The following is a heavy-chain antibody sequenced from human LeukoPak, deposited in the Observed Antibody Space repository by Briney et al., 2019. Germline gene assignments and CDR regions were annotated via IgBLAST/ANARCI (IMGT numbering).Heavy chain of an antibody. Sequence: SVKVSCKASGGTFSSYAISWVRQAPGQGLEWMGGIIPIFGTANYAQKFQGRVTITADESTSTAYMELSSLRSEDTAVYYCASAYYYDSSGYYYFDYWGQGTLVTASS. CDR1: GGTFSSYA. J-gene: IGHJ4*02. CDR2: IIPIFGTA. D-gene: IGHD3-22*01. CDR3: ASAYYYDSSGYYYFDY. V-gene: IGHV1-69*01.